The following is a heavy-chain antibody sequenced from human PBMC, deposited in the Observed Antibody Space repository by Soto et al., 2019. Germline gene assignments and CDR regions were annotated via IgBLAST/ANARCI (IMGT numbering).Heavy chain of an antibody. CDR1: GFTFSSYA. J-gene: IGHJ6*02. Sequence: GGSLRLSCAASGFTFSSYAMSWVRQAPGKGLEWVSAINSGGNTFYADSVKGRFTISRDNSKNTLYLQMNSLRVEDTAMYYCVRENYYYGMDVWGQGTAVTVSS. CDR3: VRENYYYGMDV. V-gene: IGHV3-66*01. CDR2: INSGGNT.